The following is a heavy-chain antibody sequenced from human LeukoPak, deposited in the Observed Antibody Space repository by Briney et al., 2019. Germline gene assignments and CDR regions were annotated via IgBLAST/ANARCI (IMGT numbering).Heavy chain of an antibody. CDR2: ISSTGRT. Sequence: SETLSLTCTVSGGSISSDTYFWSWIRQPAGKGLEWIGRISSTGRTNYNPSLKSRVTISVDTSKNQFSLKLSSVTAADTAVYYCARETGDSSGYYDYWGQGTLVTVSS. D-gene: IGHD3-22*01. CDR3: ARETGDSSGYYDY. V-gene: IGHV4-61*02. CDR1: GGSISSDTYF. J-gene: IGHJ4*02.